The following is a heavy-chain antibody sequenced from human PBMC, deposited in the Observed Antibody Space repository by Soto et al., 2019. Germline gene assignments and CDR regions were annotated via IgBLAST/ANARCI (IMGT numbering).Heavy chain of an antibody. Sequence: GGSLRLSCAASGFTVSSNYMSWVRQAPGKGLEGVSISSSGSTIYYADSVKGRFTISRDNAKNSLYLQMNSLRAEDTAVYYCARVEWAAMSQGYYYYMDVWGKGTTVTVSS. CDR1: GFTVSSNY. V-gene: IGHV3-11*01. CDR2: ISSSGSTI. J-gene: IGHJ6*03. CDR3: ARVEWAAMSQGYYYYMDV. D-gene: IGHD2-2*01.